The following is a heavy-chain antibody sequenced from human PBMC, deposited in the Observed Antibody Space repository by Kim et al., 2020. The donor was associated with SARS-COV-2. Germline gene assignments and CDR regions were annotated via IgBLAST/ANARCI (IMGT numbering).Heavy chain of an antibody. V-gene: IGHV4-34*01. CDR2: INHSGST. CDR1: GGSFSGYY. CDR3: ARGQRYFDWLSHFDY. Sequence: SETLSLTCAVYGGSFSGYYWSWIRQPPGKGLEWIGEINHSGSTNYHPSLKSRVTISVDTSKNQFSLKLSSVTAADTAVYYCARGQRYFDWLSHFDYGGQGTLVTVSS. D-gene: IGHD3-9*01. J-gene: IGHJ4*02.